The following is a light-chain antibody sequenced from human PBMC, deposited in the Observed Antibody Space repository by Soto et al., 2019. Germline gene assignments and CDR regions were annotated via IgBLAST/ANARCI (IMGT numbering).Light chain of an antibody. CDR1: FSNIGTNY. J-gene: IGLJ3*02. CDR2: ENH. CDR3: VTRDSSLNAGV. V-gene: IGLV1-51*01. Sequence: QSVLTQPPSVSAAPGQSVAISCSGTFSNIGTNYVSWYQVLPGSAPKLLIYENHKRPSEIFARFSASKSGTSATLAITGLQAEDEGDYYSVTRDSSLNAGVFGGGTKLTVL.